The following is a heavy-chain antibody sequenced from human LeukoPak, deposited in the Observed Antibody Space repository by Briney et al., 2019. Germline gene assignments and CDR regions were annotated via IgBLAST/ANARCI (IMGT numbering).Heavy chain of an antibody. D-gene: IGHD6-6*01. CDR3: ARQEYSSSSFDY. CDR1: GGSISSSSYY. J-gene: IGHJ4*02. Sequence: SETLSLTCTVSGGSISSSSYYWGWIRQPPGKGLEWIGSIYYSGSTYYNPSLKSRVTISVDTSKNQFSLKLSSVTAADTAVYYCARQEYSSSSFDYWGQGTLATVSS. V-gene: IGHV4-39*01. CDR2: IYYSGST.